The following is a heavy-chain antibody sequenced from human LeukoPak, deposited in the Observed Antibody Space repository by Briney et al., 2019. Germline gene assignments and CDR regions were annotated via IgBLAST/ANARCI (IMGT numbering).Heavy chain of an antibody. CDR3: AREAYFGSGSPVAY. CDR2: INPNSGGT. CDR1: GYTFTDYY. D-gene: IGHD3-10*01. V-gene: IGHV1-2*02. J-gene: IGHJ4*02. Sequence: ASVKVSCKASGYTFTDYYMHWVRQAPGQGLEWMGWINPNSGGTNYAQKFQGRVTMTRDTSIYTAYMELSSLRSDDTAVYYCAREAYFGSGSPVAYWGQGTLVTVSS.